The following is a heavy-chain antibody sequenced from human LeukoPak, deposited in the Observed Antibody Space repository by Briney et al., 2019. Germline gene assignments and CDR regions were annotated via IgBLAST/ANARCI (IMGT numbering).Heavy chain of an antibody. CDR2: INPNSGGT. V-gene: IGHV1-2*02. J-gene: IGHJ4*02. CDR1: GYTFTGYY. Sequence: ASVKVSCKASGYTFTGYYMHWVRQAPGQGLEWMGWINPNSGGTNYAQKFQGRVTMTRDTSISTAYMELSRLRSDDTAVYYCARDRTKYCRSTSCPLDYWGQGTLITVSS. CDR3: ARDRTKYCRSTSCPLDY. D-gene: IGHD2-2*01.